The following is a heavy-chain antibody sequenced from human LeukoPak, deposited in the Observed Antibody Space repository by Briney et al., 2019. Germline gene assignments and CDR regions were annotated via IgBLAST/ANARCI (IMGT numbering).Heavy chain of an antibody. V-gene: IGHV4-39*07. CDR1: GGSISSRSYY. Sequence: SETLSLTCTVSGGSISSRSYYWGWIRQAPGKGLEWIGSISYSGTTYYNPSLKSRVTISVDTSKNQFSLKLSSVTAADTAVYYCARERRWAIAAAGPFDYWGQGTLVTVSS. CDR2: ISYSGTT. CDR3: ARERRWAIAAAGPFDY. J-gene: IGHJ4*02. D-gene: IGHD6-13*01.